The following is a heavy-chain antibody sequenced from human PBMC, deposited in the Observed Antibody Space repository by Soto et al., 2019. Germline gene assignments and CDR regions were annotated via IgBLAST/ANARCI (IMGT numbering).Heavy chain of an antibody. D-gene: IGHD6-6*01. J-gene: IGHJ6*02. V-gene: IGHV4-31*01. CDR1: GGSISSGGYY. CDR3: ARGSSIAGLYYGMDV. Sequence: QVQLQESGPGLVKPSQTLSLTCTVSGGSISSGGYYWTWIRQHPGKGLEWIGYKYYSGITYYNPSLKSLVTLSLDTSKNQFSLKLSSVTAADTAVYYCARGSSIAGLYYGMDVWGQGTTVTVSS. CDR2: KYYSGIT.